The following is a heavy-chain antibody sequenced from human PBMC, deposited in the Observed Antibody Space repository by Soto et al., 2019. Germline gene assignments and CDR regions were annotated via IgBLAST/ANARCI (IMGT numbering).Heavy chain of an antibody. CDR2: IYHSGRP. CDR1: GGSISSGYYY. Sequence: QVQLQESGPGLVKPSQTLPLTCTVSGGSISSGYYYWSWIRQPPGKGLEWIGYIYHSGRPYYNPSLKSGVTISVDKSKNQCSLKMSFVTAADTAVYDFARGIRLGVYNWFDPWGQGTLVTVSS. D-gene: IGHD3-16*01. V-gene: IGHV4-30-4*01. J-gene: IGHJ5*02. CDR3: ARGIRLGVYNWFDP.